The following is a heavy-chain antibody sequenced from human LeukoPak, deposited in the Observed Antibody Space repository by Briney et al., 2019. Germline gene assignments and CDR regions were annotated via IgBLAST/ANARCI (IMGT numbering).Heavy chain of an antibody. CDR2: ISAYNGHT. Sequence: ASVKVSCKASGYTFTRYGISWVRQAPGQGLEWMGWISAYNGHTNYAQKLQDRVTMSTDASTNTAYMELRSLRSDDTAVYYCARDQTSAFSGSSLHDYWGQGTLVTVSS. D-gene: IGHD1-26*01. CDR1: GYTFTRYG. CDR3: ARDQTSAFSGSSLHDY. J-gene: IGHJ4*02. V-gene: IGHV1-18*01.